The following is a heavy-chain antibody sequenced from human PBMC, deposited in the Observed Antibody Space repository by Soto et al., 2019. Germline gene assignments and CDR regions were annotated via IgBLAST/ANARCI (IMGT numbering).Heavy chain of an antibody. V-gene: IGHV1-18*01. J-gene: IGHJ4*02. Sequence: ASVKVSCKTSGYTFTTYGNSWVRPAPGQGLEWMGWISAYNGNTNYAQKLQGRVTMTTDTSTSTAYMELRSLRSDDTAVYYCATMYYYDSSGYWFLDYWGQGTLVTVSS. D-gene: IGHD3-22*01. CDR1: GYTFTTYG. CDR3: ATMYYYDSSGYWFLDY. CDR2: ISAYNGNT.